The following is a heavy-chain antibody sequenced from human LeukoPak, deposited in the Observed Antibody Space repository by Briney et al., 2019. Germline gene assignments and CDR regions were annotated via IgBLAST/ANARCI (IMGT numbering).Heavy chain of an antibody. V-gene: IGHV1-2*02. CDR1: GYTFTSYY. J-gene: IGHJ4*02. CDR2: INPNSGGT. CDR3: ASLNTMVRGAPGGY. Sequence: ASVKVSCKASGYTFTSYYMHWVRQAPGQGLEWMGIINPNSGGTNYAQKFQGRVTMTRDTSISTAYMELSRLRSDDTAVYYCASLNTMVRGAPGGYWGQGTLVTVSS. D-gene: IGHD3-10*01.